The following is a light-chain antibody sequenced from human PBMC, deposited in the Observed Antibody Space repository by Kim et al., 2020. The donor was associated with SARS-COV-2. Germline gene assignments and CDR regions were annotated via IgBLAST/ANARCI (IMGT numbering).Light chain of an antibody. CDR1: KLGDKY. J-gene: IGLJ3*02. V-gene: IGLV3-1*01. CDR2: QDS. CDR3: QAWDSSTGV. Sequence: SYELTQPPSVSVSPGQTASITCSGDKLGDKYACWYQQKPGQSPVLVIYQDSKRPSGIPERFSGSNSGNTATLTISGTQAMDEVDYYCQAWDSSTGVFGGGTQLTVL.